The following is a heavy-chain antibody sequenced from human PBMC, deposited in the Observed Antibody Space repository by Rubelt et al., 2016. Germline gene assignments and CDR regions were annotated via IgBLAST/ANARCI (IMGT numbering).Heavy chain of an antibody. V-gene: IGHV3-53*01. D-gene: IGHD6-19*01. Sequence: MNWVRQAPGKGLEWVSVIYSGGSTYYADSVKGRFTISRDNSKNTLYLQMNSLRAEDTAVYYCARDLAQGAGLFDYWGQGTLVTVSS. J-gene: IGHJ4*02. CDR2: IYSGGST. CDR3: ARDLAQGAGLFDY.